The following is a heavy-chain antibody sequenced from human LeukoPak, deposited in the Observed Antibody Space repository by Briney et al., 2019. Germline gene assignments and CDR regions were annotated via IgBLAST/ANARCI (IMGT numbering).Heavy chain of an antibody. CDR1: GGTFSSYA. Sequence: SVEVSCKASGGTFSSYAISWVRQAPGQGLEWMGGIIPIFGTANYAQKFQGRVTITADESTSTAYMELSSLRSEDTAVYYCARVPLLTSSSRGGYYFDYWGQGTLVTVSS. J-gene: IGHJ4*02. V-gene: IGHV1-69*01. D-gene: IGHD6-6*01. CDR2: IIPIFGTA. CDR3: ARVPLLTSSSRGGYYFDY.